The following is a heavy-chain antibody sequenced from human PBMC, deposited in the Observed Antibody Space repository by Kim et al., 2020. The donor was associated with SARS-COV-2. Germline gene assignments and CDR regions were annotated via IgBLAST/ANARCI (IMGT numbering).Heavy chain of an antibody. Sequence: GGSLRLSCAASGFTFSSYSMNWVRQAPGMGLEWVSYISSSSSTIYYADSVKGRFTISRDNAKNSLYLQMNSLRDEDTAVYYCARDDHSGYGPEGYGMDVWGQGTTVTVSS. CDR3: ARDDHSGYGPEGYGMDV. D-gene: IGHD5-12*01. V-gene: IGHV3-48*02. CDR2: ISSSSSTI. CDR1: GFTFSSYS. J-gene: IGHJ6*02.